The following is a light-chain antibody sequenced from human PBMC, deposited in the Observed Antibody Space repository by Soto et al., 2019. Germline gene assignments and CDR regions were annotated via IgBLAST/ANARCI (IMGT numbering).Light chain of an antibody. V-gene: IGLV1-44*01. Sequence: QSVLTQPPSASGTPGQRVTISCYTSSSNLGDNTVNWYQQVPGTAPKLLIYSYDQRPSGVPDRFSGSKSGTSASLAISGLQSEDEADYYCAAWGASLDGYVFGTGTKVTVL. CDR3: AAWGASLDGYV. CDR2: SYD. J-gene: IGLJ1*01. CDR1: SSNLGDNT.